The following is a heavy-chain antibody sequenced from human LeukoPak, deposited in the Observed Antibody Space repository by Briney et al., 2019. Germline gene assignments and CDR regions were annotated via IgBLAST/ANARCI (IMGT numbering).Heavy chain of an antibody. CDR1: GYTFTSYY. CDR2: IIPILGIA. D-gene: IGHD1-26*01. CDR3: ARWGGSYYFDY. Sequence: SVKVSCKASGYTFTSYYMHWVRQAPGQGLEWMGRIIPILGIANYAQKFQGRVTITADKSTSTAYMELSSLRSEDTAVYYCARWGGSYYFDYWGQGTLVTVSS. V-gene: IGHV1-69*02. J-gene: IGHJ4*02.